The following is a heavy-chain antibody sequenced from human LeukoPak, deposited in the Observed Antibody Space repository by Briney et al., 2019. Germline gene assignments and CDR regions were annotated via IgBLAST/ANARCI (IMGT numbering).Heavy chain of an antibody. CDR2: IYYSGST. V-gene: IGHV4-59*08. Sequence: SETLSLTCTVSGGSISSYYWSWIQQPPGKGLEWIGYIYYSGSTNYNPSLKSRVTISVDTSKNQFSLKLSSVTAADTAVYYCARGTRSSSGWQDYWGQGTLVTVSS. CDR1: GGSISSYY. J-gene: IGHJ4*02. D-gene: IGHD6-19*01. CDR3: ARGTRSSSGWQDY.